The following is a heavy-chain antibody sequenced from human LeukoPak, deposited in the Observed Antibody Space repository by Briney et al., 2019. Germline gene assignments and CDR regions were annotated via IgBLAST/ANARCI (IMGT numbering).Heavy chain of an antibody. D-gene: IGHD6-13*01. CDR2: ISGSGGST. J-gene: IGHJ4*02. CDR1: GFTFSSYA. CDR3: AKRGDIAAVAKAYFDS. Sequence: PGGSLRLSCAASGFTFSSYAMSWVRQAPGKGLEWVSGISGSGGSTYYADSVKGRFTISRDNSKNMQYLQMDSLRAEDTAVYYCAKRGDIAAVAKAYFDSWGQGTLVTVSS. V-gene: IGHV3-23*01.